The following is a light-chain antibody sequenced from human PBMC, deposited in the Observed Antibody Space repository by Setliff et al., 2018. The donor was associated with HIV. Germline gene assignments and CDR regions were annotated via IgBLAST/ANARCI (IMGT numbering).Light chain of an antibody. V-gene: IGKV1-5*03. CDR3: QQYNSYPWT. Sequence: DIQMTQSPSTLSASVGDRVTITCRASQSISTWLAWFQQKPGKAPKVLIYKASSLESGVPSRFSGIGSGTEFTLTISSLQPGDFATYYCQQYNSYPWTFGQGTKLDIK. J-gene: IGKJ1*01. CDR2: KAS. CDR1: QSISTW.